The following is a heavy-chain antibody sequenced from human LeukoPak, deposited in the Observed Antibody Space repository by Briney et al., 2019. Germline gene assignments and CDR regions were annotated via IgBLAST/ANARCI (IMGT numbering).Heavy chain of an antibody. J-gene: IGHJ4*02. D-gene: IGHD6-19*01. CDR1: GYTFTGYY. V-gene: IGHV1-2*02. CDR3: ARDANPQWLERLFDY. Sequence: GASVKVSCKASGYTFTGYYMHWVRQAPGQGLEWMGWINPNSGGTNYAQKFQGRVTMTRDTSISTAYMELSRLRSGDTAVYYCARDANPQWLERLFDYWGQGTLVTVSS. CDR2: INPNSGGT.